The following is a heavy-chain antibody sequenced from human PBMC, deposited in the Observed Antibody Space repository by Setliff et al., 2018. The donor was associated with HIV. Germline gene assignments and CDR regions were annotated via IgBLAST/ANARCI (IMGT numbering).Heavy chain of an antibody. V-gene: IGHV1-8*01. D-gene: IGHD3-9*01. CDR3: ATSGFYDILAGPTPGVFDI. CDR1: GDTITNYG. J-gene: IGHJ3*02. CDR2: ISPHSGNS. Sequence: ASVKVSCKASGDTITNYGLSWVRQTPGQGLEWMGWISPHSGNSDCAEKFQDRVTMTEDTSTDTAYMALSSLRSEDTAMYYCATSGFYDILAGPTPGVFDIWGQGTMVTVSS.